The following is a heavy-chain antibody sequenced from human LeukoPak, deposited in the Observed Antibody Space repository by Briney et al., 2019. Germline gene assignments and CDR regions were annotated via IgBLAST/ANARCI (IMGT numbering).Heavy chain of an antibody. CDR3: ARRDGYCSSTSCYADYYYGMDV. V-gene: IGHV5-51*01. CDR2: IYPGDSDT. CDR1: GYSFTSYW. Sequence: GESLKISCQGSGYSFTSYWIGWVRQMPGKGLEWMGIIYPGDSDTTYSPSFQGQATISADKSISTAYLQWSSLKASDTAMYYCARRDGYCSSTSCYADYYYGMDVWGQGTTVTVSS. J-gene: IGHJ6*02. D-gene: IGHD2-2*01.